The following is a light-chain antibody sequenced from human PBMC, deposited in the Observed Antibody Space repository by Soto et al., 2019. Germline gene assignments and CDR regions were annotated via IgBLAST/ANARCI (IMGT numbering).Light chain of an antibody. Sequence: QSALTQPDSVSGSPGQSITISCTGTSSDVGGYNYVSWYQQYPGKAPKLMIYDVSNRPSGVSNRFSGSKSGNTASLTISELQAEYEADYYCSSYTTSNTFYVFGTGTKLTVL. CDR3: SSYTTSNTFYV. J-gene: IGLJ1*01. CDR2: DVS. V-gene: IGLV2-14*03. CDR1: SSDVGGYNY.